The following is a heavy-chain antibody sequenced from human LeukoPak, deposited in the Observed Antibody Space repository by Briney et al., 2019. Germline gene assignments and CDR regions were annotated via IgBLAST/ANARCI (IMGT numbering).Heavy chain of an antibody. V-gene: IGHV4-39*07. D-gene: IGHD4-17*01. CDR3: ARFFSTVTTRLGEVFGMDV. J-gene: IGHJ6*02. CDR1: GGSISSGGYY. CDR2: INHSGST. Sequence: SETLSLTCTVSGGSISSGGYYWSWIRQPPGKGLEWIGEINHSGSTNYNPSLKSRVTISVDTSKNQFSLKLSSVTAADTAVYYCARFFSTVTTRLGEVFGMDVWGQGTTVTVSS.